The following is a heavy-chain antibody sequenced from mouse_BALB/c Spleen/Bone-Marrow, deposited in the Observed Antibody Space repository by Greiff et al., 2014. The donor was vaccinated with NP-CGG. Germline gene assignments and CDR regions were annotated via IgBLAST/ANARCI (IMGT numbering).Heavy chain of an antibody. V-gene: IGHV1-87*01. Sequence: QVQLQQSGAELARPGASVKLSCKASGYTFTSYWMQWVKQRPGQGLEWIGAIYPGDGDTRYTQKFKGKATLTADKSSSTAYMQLSSLASEDSAVYYCASQGDYGSFDCWGQGTTLTVSS. CDR1: GYTFTSYW. CDR2: IYPGDGDT. J-gene: IGHJ2*01. D-gene: IGHD1-1*02. CDR3: ASQGDYGSFDC.